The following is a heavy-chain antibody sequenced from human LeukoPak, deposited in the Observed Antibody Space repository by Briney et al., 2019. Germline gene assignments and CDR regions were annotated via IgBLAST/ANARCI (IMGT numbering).Heavy chain of an antibody. CDR2: ISSSSSYI. Sequence: GGSLRLSCAASGFTFSSYSMNWVRQAPGKGLEWVSSISSSSSYIYYADSVKGRFTISRDNAKNSLYLQMNSLRAEDTAVYYCAKENSGSPPAFDIWGQGTMVTVSS. D-gene: IGHD1-26*01. CDR1: GFTFSSYS. CDR3: AKENSGSPPAFDI. J-gene: IGHJ3*02. V-gene: IGHV3-21*01.